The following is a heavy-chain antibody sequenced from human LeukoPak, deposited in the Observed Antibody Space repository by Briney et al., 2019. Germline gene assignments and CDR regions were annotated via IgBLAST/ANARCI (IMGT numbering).Heavy chain of an antibody. D-gene: IGHD3-22*01. CDR1: GYTFTSYY. CDR3: ARDNADYYDSSGYFPLDY. Sequence: ASVKVSCKASGYTFTSYYMHWVRQAPGQGLEWMGGIIPIFGTANYAQKFQGRVTITADEYTSTAYMELSSLRSEDTAMYYCARDNADYYDSSGYFPLDYWGQGTLVTVSS. CDR2: IIPIFGTA. J-gene: IGHJ4*02. V-gene: IGHV1-69*13.